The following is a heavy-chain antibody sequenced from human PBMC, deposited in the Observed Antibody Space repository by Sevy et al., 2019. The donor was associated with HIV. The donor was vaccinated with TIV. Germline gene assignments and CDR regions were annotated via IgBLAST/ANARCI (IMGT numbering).Heavy chain of an antibody. Sequence: GGSLRLSCTASGFTFGDYAMSWVRQAPGKGLEWISFIKSKRHGGTTGNAASVKGRFTISRDDSKSIAYLQMNNLKTEDTAVYYCTRWSGSQSIFDYWGQGTLVTVSS. CDR1: GFTFGDYA. D-gene: IGHD1-26*01. CDR2: IKSKRHGGTT. J-gene: IGHJ4*02. CDR3: TRWSGSQSIFDY. V-gene: IGHV3-49*04.